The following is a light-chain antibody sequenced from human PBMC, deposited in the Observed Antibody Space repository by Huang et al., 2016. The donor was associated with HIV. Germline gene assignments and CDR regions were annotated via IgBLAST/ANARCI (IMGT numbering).Light chain of an antibody. CDR1: QSVSSN. J-gene: IGKJ3*01. CDR3: QQYNNWPKVFT. Sequence: EIVMTQSPAPLSVSPGERATLSCRASQSVSSNLAWYQQNPGQAPRLLLYGASTRATGIPARFSGSGSGTEFTLTISSLQSEDFAVYYCQQYNNWPKVFTFGPGTKVDIK. V-gene: IGKV3-15*01. CDR2: GAS.